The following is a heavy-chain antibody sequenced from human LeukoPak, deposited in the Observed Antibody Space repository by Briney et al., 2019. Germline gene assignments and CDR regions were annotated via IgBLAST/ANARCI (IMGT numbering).Heavy chain of an antibody. J-gene: IGHJ4*02. Sequence: GGYLRLSCAASGFSFSDYEMNWVRQAPGKGLEWVSYISSTGSTIYYADSVKGRFTISRDNAKNSLYLQMSSLRAEDMGVYYCASFLKTWGQGTLVTVSS. V-gene: IGHV3-48*03. CDR3: ASFLKT. CDR1: GFSFSDYE. CDR2: ISSTGSTI.